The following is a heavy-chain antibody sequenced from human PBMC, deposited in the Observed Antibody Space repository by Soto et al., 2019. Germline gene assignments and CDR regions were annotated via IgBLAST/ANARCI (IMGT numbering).Heavy chain of an antibody. CDR3: GQGDHSGSGRIDY. Sequence: ASVKVSCKASGYSFANHAIHWVRQAPGQRLEWLGVINGGNENTQFSQKFQGRVSFTRDTSANTASVELSGLRSEDTAVYYCGQGDHSGSGRIDYWGQGTLVTVPS. CDR2: INGGNENT. CDR1: GYSFANHA. J-gene: IGHJ4*02. D-gene: IGHD3-10*01. V-gene: IGHV1-3*01.